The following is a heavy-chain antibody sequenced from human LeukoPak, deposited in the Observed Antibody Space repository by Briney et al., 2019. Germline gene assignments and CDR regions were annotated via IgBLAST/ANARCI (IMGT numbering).Heavy chain of an antibody. J-gene: IGHJ3*02. CDR1: EFTFSSYS. Sequence: GGSLRLSCAASEFTFSSYSMNWVRQAPGKGLEWVSYVTNSGNSKSYADSVKGRFTISRDNTKNSLYLQMNGLRAEDTAVYYCARDRFLEWLLYRYGAFDIWGQGTMVTVSS. D-gene: IGHD3-3*01. CDR2: VTNSGNSK. CDR3: ARDRFLEWLLYRYGAFDI. V-gene: IGHV3-48*01.